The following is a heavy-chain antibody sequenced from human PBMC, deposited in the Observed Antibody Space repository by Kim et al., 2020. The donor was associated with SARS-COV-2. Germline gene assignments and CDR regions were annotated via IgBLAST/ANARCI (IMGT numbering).Heavy chain of an antibody. J-gene: IGHJ6*03. CDR3: AREGGRTDYMDV. Sequence: SQTLSLTCAISGDSVSSNSATWTWIRQSPSRGLEWLGRTYYSSKWYSDYAISVKSRITITSDTSKNQFSLQLYSVTPEATAVYYCAREGGRTDYMDVWGQ. V-gene: IGHV6-1*01. D-gene: IGHD3-16*01. CDR2: TYYSSKWYS. CDR1: GDSVSSNSAT.